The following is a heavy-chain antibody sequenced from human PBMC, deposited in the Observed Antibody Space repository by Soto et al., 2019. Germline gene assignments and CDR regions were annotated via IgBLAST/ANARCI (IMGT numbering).Heavy chain of an antibody. J-gene: IGHJ5*02. V-gene: IGHV1-3*01. CDR3: ARAYDFWSAFDP. CDR1: GYTFTSYA. D-gene: IGHD3-3*01. Sequence: SVKVSCKASGYTFTSYAMHWVRQAPGQRLEWMGWINAGNGNTKYSQKFQGRVTITRDTSASTAYMELSSLRSEDTAVYYCARAYDFWSAFDPWGQGTLVTVSS. CDR2: INAGNGNT.